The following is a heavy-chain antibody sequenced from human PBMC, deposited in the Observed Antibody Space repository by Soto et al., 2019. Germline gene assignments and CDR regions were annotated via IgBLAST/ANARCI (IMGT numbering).Heavy chain of an antibody. V-gene: IGHV3-21*01. CDR2: ISSSSSYI. J-gene: IGHJ6*02. D-gene: IGHD6-13*01. Sequence: EVQLVESGGGLVKPGGSLRLSCAASGFTFSSYSMNWVRQAPGKGLEWVSSISSSSSYIYYADSVKGRFTISRDNAKKSLYRQKNTLGDGDTAVYYCARFRISAAGHYYYYGMDVWGQGTTVTVSS. CDR3: ARFRISAAGHYYYYGMDV. CDR1: GFTFSSYS.